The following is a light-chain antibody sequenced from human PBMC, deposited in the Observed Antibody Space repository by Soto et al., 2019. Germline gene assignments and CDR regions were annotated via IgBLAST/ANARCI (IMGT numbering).Light chain of an antibody. Sequence: QSALTQPRSVSGSPGQSVTISCTGTSSDVGGYNYVSWYQQHPGKAPKLMIYDVSERPSGVPDRFSGSKSGNTASLTISGLQAEDEADYYCCSYAGNYTDVFGTGTQLTV. CDR2: DVS. J-gene: IGLJ1*01. CDR3: CSYAGNYTDV. CDR1: SSDVGGYNY. V-gene: IGLV2-11*01.